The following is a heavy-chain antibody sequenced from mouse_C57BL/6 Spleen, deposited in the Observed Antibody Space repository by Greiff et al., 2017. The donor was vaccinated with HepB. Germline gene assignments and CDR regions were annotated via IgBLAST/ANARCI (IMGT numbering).Heavy chain of an antibody. Sequence: VQLQQSGPGLVQPSQSLSITCTVSGFSLTSYGVHWVRQSPGKGLEWLGVIWRGGSTDYNAAFMSRLSITKDNSKSQVFFKMNSLQADDTAIYYCATLITTVVEYYAMDYWGQGTSVTVSS. D-gene: IGHD1-1*01. J-gene: IGHJ4*01. CDR2: IWRGGST. CDR1: GFSLTSYG. V-gene: IGHV2-5*01. CDR3: ATLITTVVEYYAMDY.